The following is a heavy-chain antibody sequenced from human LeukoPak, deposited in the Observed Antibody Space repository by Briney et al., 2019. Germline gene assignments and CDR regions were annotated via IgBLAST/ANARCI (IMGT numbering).Heavy chain of an antibody. D-gene: IGHD3-10*01. CDR2: ISWNSGSI. Sequence: GGSLRLSCAASGFTFDDYAMHWVRQAPGKGLEWVSGISWNSGSIGYADSVKGRFTISRDNAKNSLYLQMNSLRAEDTALYYCAKDNEYYYGSGSFDYWGQGTLVTVSS. V-gene: IGHV3-9*01. J-gene: IGHJ4*02. CDR3: AKDNEYYYGSGSFDY. CDR1: GFTFDDYA.